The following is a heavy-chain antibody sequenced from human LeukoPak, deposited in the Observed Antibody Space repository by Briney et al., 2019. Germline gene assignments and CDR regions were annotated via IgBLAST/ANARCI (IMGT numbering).Heavy chain of an antibody. J-gene: IGHJ6*02. CDR3: ARDSLRGYFDWLPHGDYYYYGMDV. CDR2: MYYSGST. D-gene: IGHD3-9*01. CDR1: GGSISSYY. Sequence: PSETLSLTCTVSGGSISSYYWSWIRQPPGKGLEWIGYMYYSGSTNYNPSLKSRVTISVDASKYQFSLKLSSVTAADTAVYYCARDSLRGYFDWLPHGDYYYYGMDVWGQGTTVTVSS. V-gene: IGHV4-59*01.